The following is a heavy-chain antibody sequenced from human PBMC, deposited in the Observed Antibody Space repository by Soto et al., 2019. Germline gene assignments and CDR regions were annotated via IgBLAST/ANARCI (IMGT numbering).Heavy chain of an antibody. CDR2: LWYDGSNK. D-gene: IGHD2-15*01. V-gene: IGHV3-33*01. Sequence: QVQLVESGGGVVQPGRSLRLSCAASGFTFSSYGMHWVRQAPGKGLEWVAVLWYDGSNKYYADSVKGRFTIPRDNSKNSLYLQMNSLRVEDTAVYYCARAGYCSGGSCSGDYWGQGTLVTVSS. J-gene: IGHJ4*02. CDR1: GFTFSSYG. CDR3: ARAGYCSGGSCSGDY.